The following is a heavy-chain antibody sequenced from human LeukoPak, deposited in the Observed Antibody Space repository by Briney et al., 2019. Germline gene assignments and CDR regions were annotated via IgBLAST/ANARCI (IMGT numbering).Heavy chain of an antibody. D-gene: IGHD1-26*01. CDR1: GFTFSSYS. J-gene: IGHJ4*02. Sequence: HSGGSLRLSCAASGFTFSSYSMNWVRQAPGKGLECISYISSSSSTIYYADSVKGRFTISRDNAKNSLCLQMNSLRAEDTAVYYCASPVYSGSYPPDYWGQGTLVTVSS. CDR3: ASPVYSGSYPPDY. V-gene: IGHV3-48*01. CDR2: ISSSSSTI.